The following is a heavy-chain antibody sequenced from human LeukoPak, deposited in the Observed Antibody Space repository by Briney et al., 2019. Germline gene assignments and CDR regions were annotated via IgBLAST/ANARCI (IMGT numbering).Heavy chain of an antibody. CDR2: INSDGSST. CDR1: GFTFSSYW. J-gene: IGHJ4*02. D-gene: IGHD4-17*01. CDR3: AREALDYGDPFDY. Sequence: GGSLRLSCAASGFTFSSYWMHWVRQAPGKGLVWVSRINSDGSSTSYADSVKGRFTISRDNAKNTPYLQMNSLRAEDTAVYYCAREALDYGDPFDYWGQGTLVTVSS. V-gene: IGHV3-74*01.